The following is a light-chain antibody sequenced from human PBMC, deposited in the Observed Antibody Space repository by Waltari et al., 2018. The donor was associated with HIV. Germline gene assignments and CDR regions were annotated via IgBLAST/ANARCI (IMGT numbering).Light chain of an antibody. J-gene: IGLJ2*01. V-gene: IGLV3-25*03. CDR3: QSADSSGTYVV. Sequence: SYELTQPPSVSVSPGQTARITCPGDALPKQYAYWYQQKPGQAPGLVIYKDSERPSGIPERFSGSSSETTVTLTISGVQAEDEADYYCQSADSSGTYVVFGGGTKLTVL. CDR2: KDS. CDR1: ALPKQY.